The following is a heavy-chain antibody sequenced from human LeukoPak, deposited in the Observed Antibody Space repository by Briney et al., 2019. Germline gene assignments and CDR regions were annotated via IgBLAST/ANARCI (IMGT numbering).Heavy chain of an antibody. D-gene: IGHD6-13*01. CDR2: IKEDGSDL. CDR3: ARDFSTAAGYFDH. V-gene: IGHV3-7*01. J-gene: IGHJ4*02. CDR1: GFSFSNYW. Sequence: PGGSLRLSCAASGFSFSNYWMSWVRQAPGKGLEWVANIKEDGSDLYYVDSVKGRFTISRDNVKKILYLQMNALRIEDTATYYCARDFSTAAGYFDHWGQGILVTVSA.